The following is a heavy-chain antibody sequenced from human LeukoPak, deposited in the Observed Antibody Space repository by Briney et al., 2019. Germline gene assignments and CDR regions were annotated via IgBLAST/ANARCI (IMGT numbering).Heavy chain of an antibody. Sequence: SETPSLTCTVSGDSISSYYWSWIRQPPGKGLEWIGYIYYSGSISYNPSLKSRVTISIDTSKNQFYLNLSSVTAADTAVYYCVRTYHYDTSGYDYWGQGTLVTVSS. V-gene: IGHV4-59*01. CDR1: GDSISSYY. CDR3: VRTYHYDTSGYDY. J-gene: IGHJ4*02. CDR2: IYYSGSI. D-gene: IGHD3-22*01.